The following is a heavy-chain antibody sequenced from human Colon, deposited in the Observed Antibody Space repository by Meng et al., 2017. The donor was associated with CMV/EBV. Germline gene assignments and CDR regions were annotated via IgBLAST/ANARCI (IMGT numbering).Heavy chain of an antibody. CDR3: ARAYATGYLDY. V-gene: IGHV6-1*01. CDR2: AYYRSTWYL. J-gene: IGHJ4*02. CDR1: GDSVSAPSSA. Sequence: SQTLSLTCDISGDSVSAPSSAWHWIRQSPSRGLEWLGRAYYRSTWYLDYAVSVKSRIIISPDTSKNQFSPHLSSVTPEDTAIYYCARAYATGYLDYWGLGTLVTVSS. D-gene: IGHD3-9*01.